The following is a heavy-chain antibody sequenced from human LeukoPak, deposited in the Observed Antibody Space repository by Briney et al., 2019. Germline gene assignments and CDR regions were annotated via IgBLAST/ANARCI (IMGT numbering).Heavy chain of an antibody. CDR3: ATSNGYSSTWDV. J-gene: IGHJ6*02. V-gene: IGHV1-24*01. D-gene: IGHD6-13*01. CDR1: GYTLTELS. CDR2: FDPEDGET. Sequence: ASVKVSCKVSGYTLTELSMHWVRQAPGKGPEWMGGFDPEDGETIYAQKFQGRVTMTEDTSTDTAYMELSSLRSEDTAVYYCATSNGYSSTWDVWGQGTTVTVSS.